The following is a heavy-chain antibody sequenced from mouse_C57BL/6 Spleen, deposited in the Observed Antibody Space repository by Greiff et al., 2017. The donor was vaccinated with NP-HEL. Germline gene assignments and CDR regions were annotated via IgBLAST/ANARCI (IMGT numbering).Heavy chain of an antibody. CDR3: ARGGLTGPFAY. Sequence: EVKLMESGPELVKPGASVKISCKASGYSFTDYNMNWVKQSNGKSLEWIGVMNPNYGTNSYNQKFKGKATLTVDQSSSTAYMQLNSLTSEDSAVYYCARGGLTGPFAYWGQGTLVTVSA. CDR2: MNPNYGTN. CDR1: GYSFTDYN. J-gene: IGHJ3*01. V-gene: IGHV1-39*01. D-gene: IGHD4-1*01.